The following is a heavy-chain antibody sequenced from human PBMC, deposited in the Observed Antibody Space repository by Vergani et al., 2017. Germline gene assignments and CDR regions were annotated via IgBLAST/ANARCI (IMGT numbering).Heavy chain of an antibody. CDR1: GPSVNSYY. Sequence: QVKLQESGPGLVKPSETLSLTCTVSGPSVNSYYWSWIRQPPGKGLEWMGYVSFRGDTLYDPSVKGRMTISLNTSSNQFSLYLTSVTAADTAVYYCARSRIYYGAGSPDYWGQGTPVTVSS. V-gene: IGHV4-59*02. CDR2: VSFRGDT. J-gene: IGHJ4*02. D-gene: IGHD3-10*01. CDR3: ARSRIYYGAGSPDY.